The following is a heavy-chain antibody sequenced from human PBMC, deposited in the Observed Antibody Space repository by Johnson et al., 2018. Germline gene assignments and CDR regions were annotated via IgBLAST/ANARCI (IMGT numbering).Heavy chain of an antibody. D-gene: IGHD6-25*01. CDR1: GFTFNSYV. Sequence: VQLVESGGGLVQPGGSVRLSCAASGFTFNSYVMYWVRQAPGRGLDWVSGINGSGGKTDYADSVKGRFTISRDNSKNTLYLQMNSLRAEDTAVYYCAKDTFSSGDQYYMDVWGKGTTVTVSS. CDR3: AKDTFSSGDQYYMDV. CDR2: INGSGGKT. J-gene: IGHJ6*03. V-gene: IGHV3-23*04.